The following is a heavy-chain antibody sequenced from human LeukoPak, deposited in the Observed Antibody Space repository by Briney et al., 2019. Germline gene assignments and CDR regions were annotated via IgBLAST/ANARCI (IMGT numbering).Heavy chain of an antibody. V-gene: IGHV6-1*01. CDR1: GDSVSSNSAA. CDR2: TYYRSRWYN. CDR3: ARVTEKQYLPFDS. D-gene: IGHD6-19*01. Sequence: SQSLSLTCAISGDSVSSNSAAWNWIRQSPSRGLEWLGRTYYRSRWYNEYALSVKSRITINPDTSKNQFSLQLNSVTPEDTAVYYCARVTEKQYLPFDSWGQGTLVTVSS. J-gene: IGHJ4*02.